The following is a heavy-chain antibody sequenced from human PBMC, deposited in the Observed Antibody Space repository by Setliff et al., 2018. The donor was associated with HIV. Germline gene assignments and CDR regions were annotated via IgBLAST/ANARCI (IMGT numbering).Heavy chain of an antibody. CDR1: GYTFTSYY. CDR3: VIVPLYENVYDNIWGSYRPLDY. CDR2: INPSSGST. V-gene: IGHV1-46*01. Sequence: GASVKVSCKASGYTFTSYYMHWVRQAPGQGLEWMRIINPSSGSTTYAHKFQGRVTMTRDTSTSTVYMELSSLRSEDTAVYYCVIVPLYENVYDNIWGSYRPLDYWGQGTLVTVSS. J-gene: IGHJ4*02. D-gene: IGHD3-16*02.